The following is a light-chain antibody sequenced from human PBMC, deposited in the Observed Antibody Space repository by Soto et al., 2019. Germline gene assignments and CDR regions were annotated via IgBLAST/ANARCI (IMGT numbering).Light chain of an antibody. V-gene: IGLV2-23*01. CDR3: CSYAGRSTWDVV. J-gene: IGLJ2*01. CDR2: EGF. Sequence: QSALTQPASVSGSPGQSITISCTGTSSDVGGYKYVSWYQQHPGKAPKLLIFEGFKRPSGVSNRFSGSKSGSTASLTISGLQAEDEADYYCCSYAGRSTWDVVFGGGTKLTVL. CDR1: SSDVGGYKY.